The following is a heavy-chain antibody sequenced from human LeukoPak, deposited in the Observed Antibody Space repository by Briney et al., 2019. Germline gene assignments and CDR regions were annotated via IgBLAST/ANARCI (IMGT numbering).Heavy chain of an antibody. Sequence: ASVKVSCKACGYGITTYYMHWVRQAPGQGLEWMGTIHPNGDTTTYAQKFQGRVTMTRDTSTSTVYMDLSSLRSEDTAVYYCAREAIAAGKNFDYWGQGTQVTVSS. CDR2: IHPNGDTT. V-gene: IGHV1-46*01. CDR3: AREAIAAGKNFDY. J-gene: IGHJ4*02. CDR1: GYGITTYY. D-gene: IGHD6-25*01.